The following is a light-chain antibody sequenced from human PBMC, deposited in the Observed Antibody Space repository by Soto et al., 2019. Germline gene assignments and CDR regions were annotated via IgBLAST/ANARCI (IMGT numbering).Light chain of an antibody. CDR3: QQYYSAPYT. CDR1: QSVLFRTNNKSY. Sequence: DIVLTQSPDSLAVSLGERATINCKSSQSVLFRTNNKSYLAWYQQKPGQPPRLLIYWASTRESGVPGRFSGSGSGTDFTITITSLQAEDVAVYYCQQYYSAPYTFGQGTKLEIK. V-gene: IGKV4-1*01. CDR2: WAS. J-gene: IGKJ2*01.